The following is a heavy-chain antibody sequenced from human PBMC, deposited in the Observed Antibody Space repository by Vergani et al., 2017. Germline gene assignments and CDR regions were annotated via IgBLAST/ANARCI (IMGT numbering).Heavy chain of an antibody. CDR3: AKIPMVRGEELLAGVDP. CDR1: GFTFSSYG. Sequence: QVQLVESGGGVVQPGRSLRLSCAASGFTFSSYGMHWVRQAPGKGLEWVAVISYDGSNKYYADSVKGRFTISRDNSKNTLYLQMNSLRAEDTAVYYGAKIPMVRGEELLAGVDPWGEGTLVTVSS. V-gene: IGHV3-30*18. D-gene: IGHD3-10*01. CDR2: ISYDGSNK. J-gene: IGHJ5*02.